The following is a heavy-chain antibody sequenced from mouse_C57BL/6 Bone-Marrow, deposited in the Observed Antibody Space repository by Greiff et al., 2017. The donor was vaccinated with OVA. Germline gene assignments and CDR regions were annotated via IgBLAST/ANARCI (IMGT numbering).Heavy chain of an antibody. V-gene: IGHV1-53*01. CDR1: GYTFTSYW. J-gene: IGHJ1*03. Sequence: QVQLQQPGTELVKPGASVKLSCKASGYTFTSYWLHWVKQRPGQGLEWIGNINPSNGGTNYNEKFKSKATLTVDKSYSTAYMQLTSLTSEDSAVYYCAREGTHWYFDVWGTGTTVTVSS. CDR2: INPSNGGT. D-gene: IGHD2-14*01. CDR3: AREGTHWYFDV.